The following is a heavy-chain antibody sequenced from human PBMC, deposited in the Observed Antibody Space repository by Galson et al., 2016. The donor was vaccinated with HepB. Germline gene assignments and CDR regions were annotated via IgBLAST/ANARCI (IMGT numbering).Heavy chain of an antibody. Sequence: LRLSCAASGFTFSSYWMYWVRQAPGKGLMWVSRINSDGSSTNYADSVKGRFTISRDNAKNTLYLQMNSLRAEDTAVYYCARSNDYGDYYFDYWGQGTLVTVSS. D-gene: IGHD4-17*01. CDR3: ARSNDYGDYYFDY. CDR2: INSDGSST. J-gene: IGHJ4*02. CDR1: GFTFSSYW. V-gene: IGHV3-74*01.